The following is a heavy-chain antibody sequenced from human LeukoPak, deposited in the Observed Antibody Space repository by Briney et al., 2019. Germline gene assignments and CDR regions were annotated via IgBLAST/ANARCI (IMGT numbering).Heavy chain of an antibody. CDR3: ARGTGDDAFDI. D-gene: IGHD7-27*01. V-gene: IGHV3-7*03. Sequence: GGSLRLSCAASGFTFSSYWMSWVRQAPGKGLEWVANIKQDGSEKYYVDSVKGRFTISRDNAKNSLYLQMISLRAEDTAVYYCARGTGDDAFDIWGQGTMVTVSS. CDR1: GFTFSSYW. CDR2: IKQDGSEK. J-gene: IGHJ3*02.